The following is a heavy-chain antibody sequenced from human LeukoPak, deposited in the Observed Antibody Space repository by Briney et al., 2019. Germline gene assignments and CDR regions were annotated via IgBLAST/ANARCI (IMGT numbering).Heavy chain of an antibody. CDR2: IYYSGST. CDR3: ARDREYYGSGSYHDAFDI. J-gene: IGHJ3*02. CDR1: GGSISSSSYY. Sequence: PSETLSLTCTVSGGSISSSSYYWGWIRQPPGKGLEWIGSIYYSGSTYYNPSLKSRVTISVDTSKNQFSLKLSSVTAADTAVYYCARDREYYGSGSYHDAFDIWGQGTMVTVSS. D-gene: IGHD3-10*01. V-gene: IGHV4-39*07.